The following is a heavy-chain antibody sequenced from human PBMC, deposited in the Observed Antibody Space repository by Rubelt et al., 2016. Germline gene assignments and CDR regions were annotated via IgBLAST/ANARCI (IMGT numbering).Heavy chain of an antibody. CDR2: IKKDGSER. CDR1: GFTFSSHW. CDR3: ARGLNYGARPDFLDP. D-gene: IGHD4/OR15-4a*01. V-gene: IGHV3-7*04. J-gene: IGHJ5*02. Sequence: EVQVVESGGALVQPGGSLRLSCVGSGFTFSSHWMNWVRQAPGKGLEWVAHIKKDGSERHYLDSVKGRFIISRDNAENSLYLQMNSLRVGDTALDSCARGLNYGARPDFLDPWGQGTLVTVSS.